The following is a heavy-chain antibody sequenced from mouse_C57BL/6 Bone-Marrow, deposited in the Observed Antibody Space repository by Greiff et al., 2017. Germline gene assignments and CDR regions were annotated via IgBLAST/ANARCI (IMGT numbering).Heavy chain of an antibody. CDR1: GFTFSSYG. CDR2: ISSGGSYT. Sequence: DVKLVESGGDLVKPGGSLKLSCAASGFTFSSYGMSWVRQTPDKRLAWVATISSGGSYTYYPDSVKGRFTISRDTAKNTLYLQMSSLKSEDTAMYYCSRQYEAMDVWGQGTSVTVSS. V-gene: IGHV5-6*02. D-gene: IGHD2-12*01. J-gene: IGHJ4*01. CDR3: SRQYEAMDV.